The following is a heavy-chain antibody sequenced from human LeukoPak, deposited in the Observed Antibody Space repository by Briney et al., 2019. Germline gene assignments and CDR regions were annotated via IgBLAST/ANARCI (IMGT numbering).Heavy chain of an antibody. CDR2: ISSHGSST. V-gene: IGHV3-64*01. D-gene: IGHD1-14*01. J-gene: IGHJ4*02. CDR1: GFTFSKYA. CDR3: AREGWGPEY. Sequence: GGSLRLACAASGFTFSKYAMFWVRLAPGKGLEFVSAISSHGSSTYYANSLKGRFNISRDNSKNTLYLQMRSLRPEDTAVYYCAREGWGPEYWGQGTLVTVSS.